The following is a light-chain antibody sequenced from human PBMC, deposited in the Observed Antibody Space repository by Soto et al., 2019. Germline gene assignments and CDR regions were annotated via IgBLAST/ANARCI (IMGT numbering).Light chain of an antibody. CDR3: QKYNSAPPT. Sequence: DVQMTQSPSSLSAFVGDRVTITCRASQGIAPYLAWFQQKPGKVPRLLIYATSTLQSGVPSRFSGSGSGTDFTLTINILQPEDVGTYYCQKYNSAPPTFGGGTEVDI. CDR2: ATS. V-gene: IGKV1-27*01. J-gene: IGKJ4*01. CDR1: QGIAPY.